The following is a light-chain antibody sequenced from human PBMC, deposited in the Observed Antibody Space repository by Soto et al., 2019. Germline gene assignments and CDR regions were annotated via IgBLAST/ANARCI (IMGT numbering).Light chain of an antibody. CDR2: AAS. CDR1: QRISSY. CDR3: QQSYSTPRT. Sequence: DIQMTQSPSSLSASVRDRVTITCRASQRISSYLNCYQQKPGKAPKLLIYAASSLQSGVPSRFSGSGSGTDFTLTVSSLQPEDFATYFCQQSYSTPRTFGQGTKVDIK. V-gene: IGKV1-39*01. J-gene: IGKJ1*01.